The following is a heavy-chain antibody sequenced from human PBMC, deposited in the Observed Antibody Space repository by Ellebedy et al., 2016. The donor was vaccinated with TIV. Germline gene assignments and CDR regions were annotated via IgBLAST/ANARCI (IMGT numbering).Heavy chain of an antibody. CDR1: GFSFSDYY. Sequence: GESLKISCEASGFSFSDYYMSWLRQPPGKGLEWVSYISTPTDYTNYADSVRGRFTISRDNAKNSLFLQMNSLRDEDTAVYYCARVTTGFDYWGQGTLVAVSS. D-gene: IGHD4-17*01. V-gene: IGHV3-11*06. CDR3: ARVTTGFDY. J-gene: IGHJ4*02. CDR2: ISTPTDYT.